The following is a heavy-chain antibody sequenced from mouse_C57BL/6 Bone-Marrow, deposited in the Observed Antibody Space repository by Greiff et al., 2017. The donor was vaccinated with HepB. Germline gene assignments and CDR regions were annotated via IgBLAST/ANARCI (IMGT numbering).Heavy chain of an antibody. CDR3: ARVGYYLYFDY. D-gene: IGHD2-3*01. V-gene: IGHV1-26*01. CDR1: GYTFTDYY. CDR2: INPNNGGT. J-gene: IGHJ2*01. Sequence: VQLQQSGPELVKPGASVKISCKASGYTFTDYYMNWVKQSHGKSLEWIGDINPNNGGTSYNQKFKGKATLTVDKSSSTAYMELRSLTSEDSAVYYCARVGYYLYFDYWGQGTTLTVSS.